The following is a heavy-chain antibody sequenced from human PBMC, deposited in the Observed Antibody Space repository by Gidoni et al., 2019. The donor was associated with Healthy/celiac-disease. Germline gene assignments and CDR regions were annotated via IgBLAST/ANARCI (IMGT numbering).Heavy chain of an antibody. Sequence: QVQVQQRGAGRWKPSETRSITCAVEGGSFSGYDWSWIRQPPGKGLEWIGDINHSGSTNYNPSLKRRVTISVDTSTNQFSLKLSSVTAADTAVYYCARGSEVQLWSYFDYWGQGTLVTVSS. CDR1: GGSFSGYD. D-gene: IGHD5-18*01. CDR3: ARGSEVQLWSYFDY. CDR2: INHSGST. J-gene: IGHJ4*02. V-gene: IGHV4-34*01.